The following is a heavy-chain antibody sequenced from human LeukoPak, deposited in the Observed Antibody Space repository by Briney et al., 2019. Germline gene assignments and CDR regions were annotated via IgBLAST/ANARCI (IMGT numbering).Heavy chain of an antibody. V-gene: IGHV1-2*02. CDR3: AREGAYSSSRPYYYYGMDV. CDR2: INPNSGGT. Sequence: GASVKVSCKASGYTFTGYYMHWVRQAPGQGLEWMGWINPNSGGTNYAQKFQGRVTMTRDTSISTAYMELSRLRSDDTAVYYCAREGAYSSSRPYYYYGMDVWGQGTTVTVSS. CDR1: GYTFTGYY. J-gene: IGHJ6*02. D-gene: IGHD6-13*01.